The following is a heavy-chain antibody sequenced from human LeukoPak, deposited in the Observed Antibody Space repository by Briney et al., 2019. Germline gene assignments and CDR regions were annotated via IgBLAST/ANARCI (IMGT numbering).Heavy chain of an antibody. CDR2: ITSTSSYK. V-gene: IGHV3-21*01. J-gene: IGHJ3*02. CDR1: GFTFSNYN. CDR3: ARDLGDFWSGYYDAFDI. Sequence: GGSLRLSCAAPGFTFSNYNMNWVRQAPGKGLEWISSITSTSSYKFYADSVKGRFTISRDNAQNSLYLQMNSLRAEDTAVYYCARDLGDFWSGYYDAFDIWGQGTMVTVSS. D-gene: IGHD3-3*01.